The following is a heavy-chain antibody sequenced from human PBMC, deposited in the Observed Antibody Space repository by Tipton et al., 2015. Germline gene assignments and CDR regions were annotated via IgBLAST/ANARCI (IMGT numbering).Heavy chain of an antibody. CDR1: AYSISSDYY. J-gene: IGHJ4*02. CDR3: ARGPPPDHGDYVNFDY. V-gene: IGHV4-38-2*01. CDR2: IFHRGDT. Sequence: TLSLTCAVSAYSISSDYYWGWIRQPPGKGLEWIGSIFHRGDTNYNPSLKSRVTMSVDVFTNQFSLRLSSVTAADTAVYYCARGPPPDHGDYVNFDYWGQGTLVTVSS. D-gene: IGHD4-17*01.